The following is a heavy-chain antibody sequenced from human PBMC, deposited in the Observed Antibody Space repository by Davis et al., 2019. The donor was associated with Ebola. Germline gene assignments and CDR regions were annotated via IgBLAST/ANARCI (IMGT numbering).Heavy chain of an antibody. CDR3: ANLGYGDNSGFDY. CDR2: ISGSGGST. V-gene: IGHV3-23*01. D-gene: IGHD4-23*01. Sequence: ESLTLSCAASGFTFSSYAMSWVRQAPGKGLEWVSAISGSGGSTYYADSVKGRFTISRDNSKNTLYLQMNSLRAEDTAVYYCANLGYGDNSGFDYWGQGTLVTVSS. CDR1: GFTFSSYA. J-gene: IGHJ4*02.